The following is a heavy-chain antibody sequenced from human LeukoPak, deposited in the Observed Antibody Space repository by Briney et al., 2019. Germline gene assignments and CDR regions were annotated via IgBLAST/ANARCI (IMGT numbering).Heavy chain of an antibody. CDR3: ASEIVPYYYMDV. V-gene: IGHV3-11*01. J-gene: IGHJ6*03. CDR2: ISSSGSTI. Sequence: PGGSLRLSCTASGFGFSDYYMRWIRQAPGKGLEWVSYISSSGSTIYYADSVKGRFTISRDNAKNSLYLQMNSLRAEDTAVYYCASEIVPYYYMDVWGKGTTVTVSS. CDR1: GFGFSDYY. D-gene: IGHD3-22*01.